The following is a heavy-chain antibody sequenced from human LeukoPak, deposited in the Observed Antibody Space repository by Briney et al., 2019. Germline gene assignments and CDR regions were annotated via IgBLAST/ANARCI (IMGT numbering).Heavy chain of an antibody. CDR1: GFTFTSSA. J-gene: IGHJ3*02. CDR3: AREIVGEQTGDAFDI. D-gene: IGHD1-26*01. CDR2: IVVGSGNT. V-gene: IGHV1-58*02. Sequence: SVKVSCKASGFTFTSSAMQWVRQARGQRLEWIGWIVVGSGNTNYAQKFQERVTITRDMSTSTAYMELSSLRSEDTAVYYCAREIVGEQTGDAFDIWGQGTMVTVSS.